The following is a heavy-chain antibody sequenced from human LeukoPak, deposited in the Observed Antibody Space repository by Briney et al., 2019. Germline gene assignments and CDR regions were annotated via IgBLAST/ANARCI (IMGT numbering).Heavy chain of an antibody. CDR3: ARGRIQLWLSYYYYYMDV. V-gene: IGHV4-34*01. CDR1: GGSISSYY. J-gene: IGHJ6*03. CDR2: INHSGST. Sequence: PSETLSLTCIVSGGSISSYYWSWIRQPPGKGLEWIGEINHSGSTNYNPSLKSRVTISVDTSKNQFSLKLSSVTAADTAVYYCARGRIQLWLSYYYYYMDVWGKGTTVTVSS. D-gene: IGHD5-18*01.